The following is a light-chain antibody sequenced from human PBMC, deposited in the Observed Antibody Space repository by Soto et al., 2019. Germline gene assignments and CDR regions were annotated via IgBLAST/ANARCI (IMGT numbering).Light chain of an antibody. Sequence: DIQMTQSPSSMSASVGDRVTITCRASQSISTSLNWYQQKPGKAPKLLIYGASSLQSGVPSRFSGRGSGTDFTLTISSPQPEDFAIYYCQQCYTIPYTFGQGTKLEIK. J-gene: IGKJ2*01. CDR1: QSISTS. V-gene: IGKV1-39*01. CDR3: QQCYTIPYT. CDR2: GAS.